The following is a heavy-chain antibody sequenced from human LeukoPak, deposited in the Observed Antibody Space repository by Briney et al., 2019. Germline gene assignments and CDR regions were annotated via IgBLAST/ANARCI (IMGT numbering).Heavy chain of an antibody. J-gene: IGHJ3*02. CDR3: ARRGGGYNLPTQMSIDI. CDR2: IYYSGST. Sequence: SETLSLTCTVSGGSISSSSYYWGWIRQPPGKGLEWIGSIYYSGSTYYNPSLKSRVTISVDTSKNQFSLKLSSVTAADTAVYYCARRGGGYNLPTQMSIDIWGQGTMVTVSS. D-gene: IGHD5-24*01. V-gene: IGHV4-39*01. CDR1: GGSISSSSYY.